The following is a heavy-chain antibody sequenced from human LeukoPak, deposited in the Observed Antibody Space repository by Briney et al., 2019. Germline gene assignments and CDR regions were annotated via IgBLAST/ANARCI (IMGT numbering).Heavy chain of an antibody. V-gene: IGHV1-69*13. Sequence: ASVKVSCKVSGYTLTELSMHWVRQAPGKGLEWMGGIIPIFGTANYAQKFQGRVTITADESTSTAYMELSSLRSGDTAVYYCARFYYDSSGGYYYYGMDVWGQGTTVTVSS. CDR3: ARFYYDSSGGYYYYGMDV. CDR2: IIPIFGTA. D-gene: IGHD3-22*01. J-gene: IGHJ6*02. CDR1: GYTLTELS.